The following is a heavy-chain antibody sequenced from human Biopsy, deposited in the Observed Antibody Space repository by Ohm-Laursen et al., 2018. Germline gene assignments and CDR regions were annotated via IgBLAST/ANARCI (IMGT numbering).Heavy chain of an antibody. CDR1: GYTLAGFG. Sequence: ASVKVSCKASGYTLAGFGVGWVRQAPGQGLEWMGWISADSGNTNYAQKFQGRVTMTADTSTSTAYMELRSLTSDDTAIYYCARGMAVAVTLYYFDYWGQGSLLTVSS. CDR2: ISADSGNT. J-gene: IGHJ4*02. CDR3: ARGMAVAVTLYYFDY. D-gene: IGHD6-19*01. V-gene: IGHV1-18*01.